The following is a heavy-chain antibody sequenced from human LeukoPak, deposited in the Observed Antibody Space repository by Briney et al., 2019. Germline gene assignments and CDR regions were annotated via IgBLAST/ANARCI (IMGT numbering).Heavy chain of an antibody. V-gene: IGHV3-7*04. J-gene: IGHJ4*02. CDR1: GFTFSSYS. CDR3: ARAFDYDFWSGYPYPYYFDY. Sequence: PGGSLRLSCAASGFTFSSYSMNWVRQAPGKGLEWVANIKQDGSEKYYVDSVKGRFTISRDNAKNSLYLQMNSLRAEDTAVYYCARAFDYDFWSGYPYPYYFDYWGQGTLVTVSS. CDR2: IKQDGSEK. D-gene: IGHD3-3*01.